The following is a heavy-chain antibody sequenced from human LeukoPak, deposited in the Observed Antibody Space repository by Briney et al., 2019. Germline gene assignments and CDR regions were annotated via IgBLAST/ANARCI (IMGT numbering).Heavy chain of an antibody. J-gene: IGHJ4*02. CDR3: ASGGNYYDSSGYGY. D-gene: IGHD3-22*01. Sequence: SVKVSCKASGGTFSSYAISWVRQAPGQGLEWMGGIIPIFGTANYAQKFQGRVTITTDESTSTAYMELSSLRSEDTAVYYCASGGNYYDSSGYGYWGQGTLVTVSS. CDR2: IIPIFGTA. V-gene: IGHV1-69*05. CDR1: GGTFSSYA.